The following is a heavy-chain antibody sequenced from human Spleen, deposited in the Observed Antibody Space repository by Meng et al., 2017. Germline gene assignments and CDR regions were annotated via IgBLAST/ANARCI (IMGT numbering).Heavy chain of an antibody. Sequence: ASVKVSCKASGYTFTSYGISWVRQAPGQGLEWMGWISAYNGNTNYAQKLQGRVTMTTDTSTSTAYMELRSLRSDDTAVYYCARDGYYDILTGYSDHYYYCGMDVWGQGTTVTVSS. D-gene: IGHD3-9*01. J-gene: IGHJ6*02. CDR1: GYTFTSYG. V-gene: IGHV1-18*01. CDR2: ISAYNGNT. CDR3: ARDGYYDILTGYSDHYYYCGMDV.